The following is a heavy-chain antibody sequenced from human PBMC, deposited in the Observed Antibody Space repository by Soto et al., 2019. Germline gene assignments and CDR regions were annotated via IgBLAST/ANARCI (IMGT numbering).Heavy chain of an antibody. CDR3: AKDRPSGSRPYYYGMDV. J-gene: IGHJ6*02. V-gene: IGHV3-48*01. Sequence: GGSLRLSCAASGFTFSSYSMNWVRQAPGKGLEWVSYISSSSSTIYYADSVKGRFTISRDNSKNTLYLQMNSLRAEDTAVYYCAKDRPSGSRPYYYGMDVWGQGTTVTVSS. CDR2: ISSSSSTI. D-gene: IGHD1-26*01. CDR1: GFTFSSYS.